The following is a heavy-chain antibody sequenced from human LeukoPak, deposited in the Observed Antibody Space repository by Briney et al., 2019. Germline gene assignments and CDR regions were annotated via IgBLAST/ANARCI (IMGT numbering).Heavy chain of an antibody. J-gene: IGHJ6*02. CDR1: GGSISSGDYY. CDR3: ARGGSGSYYDHYYYYYGMDV. Sequence: SETLSLTCTVSGGSISSGDYYWSWIRQPPGKGLEWIGYIYYSGSTYYNPSLKSRVTISVDTAKNQFSLKLSSVTAADTAVYYCARGGSGSYYDHYYYYYGMDVWGQGTTVTVSS. D-gene: IGHD3-10*01. V-gene: IGHV4-30-4*01. CDR2: IYYSGST.